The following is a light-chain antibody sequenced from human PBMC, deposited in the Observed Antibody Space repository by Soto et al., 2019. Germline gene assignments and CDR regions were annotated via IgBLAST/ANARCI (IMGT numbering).Light chain of an antibody. V-gene: IGKV4-1*01. CDR1: QSLLYSPNNRNY. J-gene: IGKJ1*01. Sequence: DIVMTQSPDSLAVSLGERATINCKSSQSLLYSPNNRNYFAWYQQRPGQPPKLLISWASTRASGVPDRFSGSGSGTDFTLSISGRQAGDVAVNYCQQYYSPPSTFGQGTKVEVK. CDR3: QQYYSPPST. CDR2: WAS.